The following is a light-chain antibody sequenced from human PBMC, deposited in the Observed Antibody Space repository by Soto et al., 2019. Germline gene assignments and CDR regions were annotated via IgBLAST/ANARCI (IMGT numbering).Light chain of an antibody. Sequence: EIVLTQSPATLSLSPGERATLSCRASQSVTSFLAWYQQKPGQAPRLLIYDASHRTAGIPARFSGSGSGTDFTLTISSLQSEDFAVYYCQQYFNWPPLTFGGGNRVDIK. V-gene: IGKV3-11*01. J-gene: IGKJ4*01. CDR1: QSVTSF. CDR3: QQYFNWPPLT. CDR2: DAS.